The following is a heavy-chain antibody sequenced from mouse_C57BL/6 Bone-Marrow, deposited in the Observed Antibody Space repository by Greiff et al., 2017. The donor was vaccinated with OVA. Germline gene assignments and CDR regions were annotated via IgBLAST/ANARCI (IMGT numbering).Heavy chain of an antibody. D-gene: IGHD2-3*01. CDR3: ARTGTRSMIDAMDY. J-gene: IGHJ4*01. Sequence: EVKLMESGPELVKPGASVKISCKASGYSFTGYYMNWVKQSPEKSLEWIGEINPSTGGTTYNQKFKAKATLTVDKSSSTAYMQLKSLTSEDSAVYYCARTGTRSMIDAMDYWGQGTSVTVSS. CDR1: GYSFTGYY. CDR2: INPSTGGT. V-gene: IGHV1-42*01.